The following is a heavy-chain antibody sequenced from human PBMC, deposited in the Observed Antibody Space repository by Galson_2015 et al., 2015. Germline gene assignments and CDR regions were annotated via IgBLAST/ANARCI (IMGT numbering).Heavy chain of an antibody. Sequence: ETLSLTCAVSGGSISNHNWWNWVRQPPGKGLEWIGEIFHSGSTNYNPSLKSRVTISLDKSKNQFSLKLNSVTAADTAVYYCARGVPSGVTLIDYWGQGTLVTVSS. V-gene: IGHV4-4*02. J-gene: IGHJ4*02. CDR2: IFHSGST. D-gene: IGHD3-3*01. CDR3: ARGVPSGVTLIDY. CDR1: GGSISNHNW.